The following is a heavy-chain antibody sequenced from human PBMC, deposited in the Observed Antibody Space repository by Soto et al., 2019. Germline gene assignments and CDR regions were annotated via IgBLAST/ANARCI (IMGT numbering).Heavy chain of an antibody. CDR1: GYSFTSYW. D-gene: IGHD2-15*01. CDR2: IYPGDSDT. J-gene: IGHJ6*03. V-gene: IGHV5-51*01. CDR3: ARLESVVVAATGYDYYYYYMDV. Sequence: ISCKGSGYSFTSYWIGWVRQMPGKGLEWMGIIYPGDSDTRYSPSFQGQVTISADKSISTAYLQWSSLKASDTAMYYCARLESVVVAATGYDYYYYYMDVWGKGTTVTVSS.